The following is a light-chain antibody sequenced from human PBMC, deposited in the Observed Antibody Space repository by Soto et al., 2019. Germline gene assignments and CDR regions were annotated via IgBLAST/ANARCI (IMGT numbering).Light chain of an antibody. CDR1: QSVTSNA. J-gene: IGKJ4*01. V-gene: IGKV3-20*01. CDR3: QQYGSSPIT. Sequence: EIVLTQSSATLSLSPGERATLSCRASQSVTSNALAWYQQKPGQAPRLLIYGVSSRATGIPDRFSGSGSGTDFTLTITRLEPEDFAVYYCQQYGSSPITFVGGTKVDIK. CDR2: GVS.